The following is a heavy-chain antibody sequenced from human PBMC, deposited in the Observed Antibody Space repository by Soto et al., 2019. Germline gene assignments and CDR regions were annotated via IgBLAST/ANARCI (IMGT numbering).Heavy chain of an antibody. Sequence: EVQLVESGGGLVQPGGSLRLSCVVSGFTFSSYWMSWVRQSPEKGLEWVANINQDGSGKYHVGSVKGRFTISRDNAKNSLYLQMDSLRDEDTAVYYCARVPLVTSRYYFDFWGQGTLVTVSS. V-gene: IGHV3-7*01. CDR1: GFTFSSYW. CDR2: INQDGSGK. CDR3: ARVPLVTSRYYFDF. J-gene: IGHJ4*02. D-gene: IGHD2-2*01.